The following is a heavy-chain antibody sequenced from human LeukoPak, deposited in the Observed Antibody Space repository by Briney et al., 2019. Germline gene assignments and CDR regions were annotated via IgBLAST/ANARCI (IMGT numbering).Heavy chain of an antibody. D-gene: IGHD6-13*01. Sequence: PGRSLRLSCAASGFTFDDYGMHWVRQPPGKGLEWVSGISWNSGRIGYADSVKGRFTISRDNAKNSLYLQMNSLRVEDTALYYCVKEIAAAGTGGVDYWGQGTLVTVSS. CDR1: GFTFDDYG. CDR2: ISWNSGRI. CDR3: VKEIAAAGTGGVDY. V-gene: IGHV3-9*01. J-gene: IGHJ4*02.